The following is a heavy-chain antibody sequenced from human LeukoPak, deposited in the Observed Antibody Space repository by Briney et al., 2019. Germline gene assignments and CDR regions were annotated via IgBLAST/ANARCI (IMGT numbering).Heavy chain of an antibody. J-gene: IGHJ5*02. CDR2: IIPIFGTA. D-gene: IGHD6-6*01. Sequence: RASVKVSCKASEGTFSSYAISWVRQAPGQGLEWMGGIIPIFGTANYAQKFQGRVTITADESTSTAYMELSSLRSEDTAVYYCAHSSSDNWFDPWGQGTLVTVSS. V-gene: IGHV1-69*13. CDR1: EGTFSSYA. CDR3: AHSSSDNWFDP.